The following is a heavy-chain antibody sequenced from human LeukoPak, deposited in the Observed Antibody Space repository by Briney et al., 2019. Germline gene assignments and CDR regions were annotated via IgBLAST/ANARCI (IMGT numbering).Heavy chain of an antibody. Sequence: GGSLRLSCAASGFTFSSYAMSWVRQAPGKGLEWVSAISGSGGSTYYADSVKGRFTTSRDNSKNTLYLQMNSLRAEDTAVYYCAKDQGCSSTSCPFDYWGQGTLVTVSS. V-gene: IGHV3-23*01. CDR1: GFTFSSYA. CDR3: AKDQGCSSTSCPFDY. D-gene: IGHD2-2*01. CDR2: ISGSGGST. J-gene: IGHJ4*02.